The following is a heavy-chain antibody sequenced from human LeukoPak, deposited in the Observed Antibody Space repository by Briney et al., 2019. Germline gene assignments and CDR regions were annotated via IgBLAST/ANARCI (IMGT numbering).Heavy chain of an antibody. J-gene: IGHJ4*02. CDR2: TYYRSKWYN. V-gene: IGHV6-1*01. Sequence: PSQTLSLTCAISGASVSSNTAAWNWFRQSPSRGLEWLGRTYYRSKWYNDYAVSVKSRITINPDTSKNQFSLQLSSVTPEDTAVYYCARDIDAGWFDWGQGTLVTVSS. CDR1: GASVSSNTAA. D-gene: IGHD1-26*01. CDR3: ARDIDAGWFD.